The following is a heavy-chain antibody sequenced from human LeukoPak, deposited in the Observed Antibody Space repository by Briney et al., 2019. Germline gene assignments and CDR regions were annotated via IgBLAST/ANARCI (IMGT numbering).Heavy chain of an antibody. Sequence: PGGSLRLSCAASGFTFSSYAMSWVRQAPGKGLEWVSAISGSGGSTYYADSVKGRFTISRDNAKNSLYLQMNSLRAEDTAVYYCARDTPLTMVRGVSGDYWGQGTLVTVSS. V-gene: IGHV3-23*01. J-gene: IGHJ4*02. CDR1: GFTFSSYA. CDR2: ISGSGGST. CDR3: ARDTPLTMVRGVSGDY. D-gene: IGHD3-10*01.